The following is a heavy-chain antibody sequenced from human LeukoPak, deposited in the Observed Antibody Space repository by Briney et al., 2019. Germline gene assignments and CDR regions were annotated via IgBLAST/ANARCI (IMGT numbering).Heavy chain of an antibody. J-gene: IGHJ4*02. CDR2: ISSSSSYI. Sequence: GGSLRLSCEASGFSMSVYWMSWVRQAPGKGLEWVSSISSSSSYIYYADSVKGRFTISRDNAKNSLYLQMNSLRAEDTAVYYCARDISPFDYWGQGTLVTVSS. CDR1: GFSMSVYW. V-gene: IGHV3-21*01. CDR3: ARDISPFDY.